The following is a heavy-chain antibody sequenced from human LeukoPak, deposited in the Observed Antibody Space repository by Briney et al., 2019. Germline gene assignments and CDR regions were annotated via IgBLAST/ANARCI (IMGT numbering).Heavy chain of an antibody. J-gene: IGHJ3*02. V-gene: IGHV1-69*13. CDR1: GGTFGSYA. Sequence: ASVKVSCKASGGTFGSYAINWVRQAPGEGLEWMGGIIPIFGTANYAQNFQGRVTITADVFTSTAYMELSSLRSEDTAVYYCARGASWLGRAFDIWGQGTMVTVSS. CDR2: IIPIFGTA. CDR3: ARGASWLGRAFDI. D-gene: IGHD6-19*01.